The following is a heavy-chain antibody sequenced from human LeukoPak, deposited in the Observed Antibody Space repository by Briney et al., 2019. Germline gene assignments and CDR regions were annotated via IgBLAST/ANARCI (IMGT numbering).Heavy chain of an antibody. J-gene: IGHJ3*02. Sequence: SETLSLTCTVSGGSISSSSYYWGWIRQPPGKGLEWIGYIYYSGSTNYNPSLKSRVTISVDTSKNQFSLKLSSVTAADTAVYYCARQGWFQDAFDIWGQGTMVTVSS. V-gene: IGHV4-61*05. CDR1: GGSISSSSYY. CDR2: IYYSGST. D-gene: IGHD2-15*01. CDR3: ARQGWFQDAFDI.